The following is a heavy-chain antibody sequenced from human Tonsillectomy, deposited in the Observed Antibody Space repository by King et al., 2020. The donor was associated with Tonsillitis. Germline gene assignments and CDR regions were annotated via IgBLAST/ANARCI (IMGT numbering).Heavy chain of an antibody. CDR2: ISHDGRQK. J-gene: IGHJ4*02. CDR3: AKNEAEDGHGSRRYIS. Sequence: VQLVESGGGVVQPGRSLRLSCETSGFTFNYYGMYWVRQAPGKGLEWVAVISHDGRQKNYADSVKGRFTISRDNSKNTLFLQMNSLRPEDTAVFYCAKNEAEDGHGSRRYISGGQGTLVTVSS. D-gene: IGHD6-19*01. V-gene: IGHV3-30*18. CDR1: GFTFNYYG.